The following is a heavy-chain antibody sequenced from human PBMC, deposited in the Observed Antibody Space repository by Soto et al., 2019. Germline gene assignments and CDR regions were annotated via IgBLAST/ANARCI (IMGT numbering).Heavy chain of an antibody. V-gene: IGHV5-51*01. Sequence: EVQLVQSGVEVKKPGESLKISCKGSGYSFTNYWIGWVRQMPGKGLEWMGMIYPDDSDTKYSPSFQGQVTFSADKSINTAYLQWSSLKASETAIYYCARLEWLSLAAWFDPWGQGTLVTVSS. D-gene: IGHD3-3*01. CDR2: IYPDDSDT. J-gene: IGHJ5*02. CDR3: ARLEWLSLAAWFDP. CDR1: GYSFTNYW.